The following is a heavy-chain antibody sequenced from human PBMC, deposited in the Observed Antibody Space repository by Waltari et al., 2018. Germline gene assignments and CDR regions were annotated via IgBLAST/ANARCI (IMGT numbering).Heavy chain of an antibody. CDR2: IKQDGSEK. CDR3: ARDGGYGSGWAYFDL. J-gene: IGHJ2*01. CDR1: GFTFSSYW. Sequence: EVQLVESGGGLVQPGGSLRLSCAASGFTFSSYWMSWVRQAPGKGLEWVANIKQDGSEKYYVDSVKGRFTISRDNAKNSLYLQMNSLRAEDTAVYYCARDGGYGSGWAYFDLWGRGTLVTVSS. V-gene: IGHV3-7*01. D-gene: IGHD3-10*01.